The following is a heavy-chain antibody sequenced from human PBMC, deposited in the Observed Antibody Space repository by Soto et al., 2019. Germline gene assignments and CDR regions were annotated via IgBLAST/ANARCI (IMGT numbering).Heavy chain of an antibody. D-gene: IGHD3-9*01. CDR2: ISSSSSYI. V-gene: IGHV3-21*01. Sequence: GSLRLSCAASGFTFSSYSMNWVRQAPGKGLEWVSSISSSSSYIYYADSVKGRFTISRDNAKKSQYLQMNSLRAEDTAVYYCAGDGRSDISTGFTLYHYYYYGMDVWGQGTTVTVSS. J-gene: IGHJ6*02. CDR3: AGDGRSDISTGFTLYHYYYYGMDV. CDR1: GFTFSSYS.